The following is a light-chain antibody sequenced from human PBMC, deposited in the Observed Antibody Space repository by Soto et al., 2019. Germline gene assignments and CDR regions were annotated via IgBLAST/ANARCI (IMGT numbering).Light chain of an antibody. CDR2: GAS. CDR1: QSVRSN. Sequence: EVVMTQSPATLSLSPGERVTLSGSASQSVRSNLAWYQQRPGQSPRLLIYGASTRATGIPARFSGSGSGTEFTLTISSLQSEDFAVYYCQQYNNWPPITFGQGTRLQNK. V-gene: IGKV3-15*01. J-gene: IGKJ5*01. CDR3: QQYNNWPPIT.